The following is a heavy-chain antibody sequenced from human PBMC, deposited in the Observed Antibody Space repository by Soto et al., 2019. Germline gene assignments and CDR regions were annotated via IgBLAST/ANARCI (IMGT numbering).Heavy chain of an antibody. D-gene: IGHD2-15*01. CDR2: IYYSWST. J-gene: IGHJ5*02. Sequence: SETLSLTCTVSVGSISSGGYYFSWIRQHPGKGLEWIGYIYYSWSTYYNPSLKSRVTIALDTSKNQFSLKLSSVTAADTAVYYWARHVQCCSVGSCYSGWFEPWGQGTMVTVSS. CDR1: VGSISSGGYY. CDR3: ARHVQCCSVGSCYSGWFEP. V-gene: IGHV4-31*03.